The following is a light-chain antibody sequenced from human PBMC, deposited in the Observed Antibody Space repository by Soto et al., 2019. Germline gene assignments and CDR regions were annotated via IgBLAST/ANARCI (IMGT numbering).Light chain of an antibody. CDR3: QKYNSAPPFT. J-gene: IGKJ5*01. Sequence: DIHMTQSPSTLSASIGDRVVITCRASESISSWLAWYQQKPGKAPKLLIYDVSSLESGVPSRFSGSESGTDFTLTISSLQPEDVATYYCQKYNSAPPFTFGQGTRLEIK. CDR1: ESISSW. V-gene: IGKV1-5*01. CDR2: DVS.